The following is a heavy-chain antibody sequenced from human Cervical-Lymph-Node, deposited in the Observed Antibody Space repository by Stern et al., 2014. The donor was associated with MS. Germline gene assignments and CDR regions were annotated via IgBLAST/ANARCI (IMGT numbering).Heavy chain of an antibody. J-gene: IGHJ4*02. CDR2: IIPILGTA. V-gene: IGHV1-69*01. CDR3: ASLLGRIAVASVDY. Sequence: QVQLVQSGDEVKKPGSSVKVSCKASGGTFSNYAISWVRQAPGQGLEWMGWIIPILGTANYAQKFQDRVTITADESTSTTYMELSSLRSEDTAVYYCASLLGRIAVASVDYWGQGTLVTVSS. CDR1: GGTFSNYA. D-gene: IGHD6-19*01.